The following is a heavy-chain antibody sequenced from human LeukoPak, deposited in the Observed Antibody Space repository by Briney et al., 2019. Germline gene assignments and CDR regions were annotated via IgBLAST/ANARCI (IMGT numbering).Heavy chain of an antibody. D-gene: IGHD4/OR15-4a*01. CDR1: GFTFSSYA. J-gene: IGHJ4*02. CDR3: ARIEESNVLSFDY. V-gene: IGHV3-30*04. Sequence: QPGRSLRLSCAASGFTFSSYAMHWVRQAPGKGLEWVAVISYDGSNKYYADSVKGRFTISRDNSKNTLYLQMNSLRAEDTAVYYCARIEESNVLSFDYWGQGTLVTVSS. CDR2: ISYDGSNK.